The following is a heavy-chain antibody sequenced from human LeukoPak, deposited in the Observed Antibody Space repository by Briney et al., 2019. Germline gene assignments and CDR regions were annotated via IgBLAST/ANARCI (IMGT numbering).Heavy chain of an antibody. CDR1: GFTFTNYG. CDR3: ARDDCSTTPCYAY. J-gene: IGHJ4*02. V-gene: IGHV3-33*01. Sequence: GRSLGLSCTTSGFTFTNYGINWVRQAPGKGLEWVAAIGYDGSKTSYTDSVKGRFTVSRDISKNTVYLQMNGLKAEDTAVYYCARDDCSTTPCYAYWGQGTLVTVSS. CDR2: IGYDGSKT. D-gene: IGHD2-2*01.